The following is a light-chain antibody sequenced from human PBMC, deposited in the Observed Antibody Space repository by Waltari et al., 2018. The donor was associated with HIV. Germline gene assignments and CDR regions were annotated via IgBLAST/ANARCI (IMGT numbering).Light chain of an antibody. J-gene: IGLJ3*02. V-gene: IGLV3-21*04. CDR2: FNS. CDR1: DAASIS. Sequence: FVLTLPPSPSVPPRTTDTISRGRWDAASISVHWYKQLPGQAPVLVVRFNSDRPSGIPDRFSGSNSGHTATLTITSVEAGDEADYYCQVWDSSNDHVVFGGGTELTVL. CDR3: QVWDSSNDHVV.